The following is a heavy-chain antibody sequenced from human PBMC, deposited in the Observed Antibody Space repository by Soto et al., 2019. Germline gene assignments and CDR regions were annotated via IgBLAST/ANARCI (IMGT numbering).Heavy chain of an antibody. CDR1: GFICSTHW. V-gene: IGHV3-7*03. D-gene: IGHD2-21*01. CDR2: INTHGDAQ. Sequence: EGSLRLSCEASGFICSTHWMRWARQAPGKGLEWVANINTHGDAQCHVGSVRGRFTVCRDNSRNSFYLQMTNVRVEHTAMYYCAREGVRHLDREFEVWGQGPMVPV. CDR3: AREGVRHLDREFEV. J-gene: IGHJ3*01.